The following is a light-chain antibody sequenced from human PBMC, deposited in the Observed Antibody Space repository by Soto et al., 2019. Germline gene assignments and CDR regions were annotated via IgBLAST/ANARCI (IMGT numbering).Light chain of an antibody. CDR3: LPYYGGAHLV. J-gene: IGLJ3*02. CDR2: TTD. CDR1: TGAVTSGNY. V-gene: IGLV7-43*01. Sequence: QAVVTQEPSLAVSPGGTVTLTCASSTGAVTSGNYPSWFQQKPGQPPRTLIYTTDDKHSWTPARFSGSLLGGKAALTLSGVQPEDEADYYCLPYYGGAHLVFGGGTKLTVL.